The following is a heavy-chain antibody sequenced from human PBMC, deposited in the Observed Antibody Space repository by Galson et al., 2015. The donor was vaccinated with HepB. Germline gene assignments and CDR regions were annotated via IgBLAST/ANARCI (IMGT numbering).Heavy chain of an antibody. CDR2: IIPMFGSP. Sequence: SVKVSCKVSGVSFRDYGISWVRQAPGHGLEWMGGIIPMFGSPNIAQKFQGRVTITADESTTTSYMELRSLRSDDTALYYCTTFRKVNWDYVFDHWGQGTLITVSS. V-gene: IGHV1-69*13. J-gene: IGHJ4*02. CDR1: GVSFRDYG. CDR3: TTFRKVNWDYVFDH. D-gene: IGHD1-7*01.